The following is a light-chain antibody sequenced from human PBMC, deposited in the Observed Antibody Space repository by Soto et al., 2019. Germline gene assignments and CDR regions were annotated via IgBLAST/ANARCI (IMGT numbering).Light chain of an antibody. V-gene: IGKV1-5*01. Sequence: DIQMTQSPSTLSASVVDRVTITCRASQSINNWLAWYQQKPGKAPKFLIYDASNLESGVPSRFSGSASGTEFTLTISSLQPDDFATYYCQQYDNYPLTFGGGTKVDNK. CDR3: QQYDNYPLT. J-gene: IGKJ4*01. CDR1: QSINNW. CDR2: DAS.